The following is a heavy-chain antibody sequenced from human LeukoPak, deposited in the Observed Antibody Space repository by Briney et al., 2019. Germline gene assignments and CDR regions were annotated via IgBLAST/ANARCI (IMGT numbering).Heavy chain of an antibody. Sequence: GGSLRLSCAASGFTFSGYSLNWVRQAPGKGLEWVSSISSSSTYIYYADSVKGRFTISRDNTKKSLYLQMNSLRAEDTAVYYCARHDCSGGSCSFDYWGQGTLVTVSS. CDR3: ARHDCSGGSCSFDY. J-gene: IGHJ4*02. V-gene: IGHV3-21*01. D-gene: IGHD2-15*01. CDR2: ISSSSTYI. CDR1: GFTFSGYS.